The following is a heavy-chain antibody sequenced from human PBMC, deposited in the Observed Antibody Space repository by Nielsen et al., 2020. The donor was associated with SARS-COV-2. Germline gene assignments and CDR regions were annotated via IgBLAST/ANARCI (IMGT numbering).Heavy chain of an antibody. V-gene: IGHV7-4-1*02. J-gene: IGHJ6*02. CDR3: ARNVGGTYYYYGMDV. CDR2: INSNTGDP. Sequence: ASVTVSCKASGYTFSNYAMHWVRQAPGQGLEWMGRINSNTGDPTHAQGFTGRFVCSLDTSVSTAYLQISSLKADDTAVYYCARNVGGTYYYYGMDVWGQGTTVTVSS. CDR1: GYTFSNYA. D-gene: IGHD6-19*01.